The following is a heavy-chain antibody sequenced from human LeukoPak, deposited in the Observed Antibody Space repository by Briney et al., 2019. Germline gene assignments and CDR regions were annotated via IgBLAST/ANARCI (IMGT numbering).Heavy chain of an antibody. D-gene: IGHD4-17*01. CDR1: GFTFSSYA. CDR3: ARDDYGETFDY. V-gene: IGHV3-23*01. CDR2: ISGSGGST. Sequence: GGTLRLSCAASGFTFSSYAMSWVRQAPGKGLEWVSAISGSGGSTYYADSVKGRFTISRDNSKNTLYLQMNSLRAEDTAVYYCARDDYGETFDYWGQGTLVTVSS. J-gene: IGHJ4*02.